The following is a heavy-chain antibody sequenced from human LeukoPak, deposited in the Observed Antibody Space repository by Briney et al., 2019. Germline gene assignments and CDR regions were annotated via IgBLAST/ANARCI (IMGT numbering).Heavy chain of an antibody. CDR2: INPNSGGT. D-gene: IGHD3-22*01. V-gene: IGHV1-2*02. J-gene: IGHJ1*01. CDR3: TRGYYDSSDFEYFHH. Sequence: ASVKVSCKTSGYSFTDYYMHWVRQAPGQGLEWMGWINPNSGGTNFAQRFQDRVTMTRDMSISTAYMELSRLRSDDTAIYYCTRGYYDSSDFEYFHHWGQGTLVTASS. CDR1: GYSFTDYY.